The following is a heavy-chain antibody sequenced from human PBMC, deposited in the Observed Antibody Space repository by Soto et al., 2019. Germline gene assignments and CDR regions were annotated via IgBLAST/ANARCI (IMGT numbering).Heavy chain of an antibody. CDR2: IKEDGSEK. CDR1: GFTFSTYW. J-gene: IGHJ4*02. CDR3: ASDKVVGPTTLDY. D-gene: IGHD1-26*01. V-gene: IGHV3-7*03. Sequence: EVQLVESGGGLVQPGGSLRLSCVVSGFTFSTYWMSWVRQAPGKGLEWVANIKEDGSEKYYLDSVKGRFTIYRDNAKNSLYLQMNSLRAEDTAVYYCASDKVVGPTTLDYWGQGTLVTVSS.